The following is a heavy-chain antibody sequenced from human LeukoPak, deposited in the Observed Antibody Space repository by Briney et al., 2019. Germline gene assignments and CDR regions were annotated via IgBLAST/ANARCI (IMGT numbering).Heavy chain of an antibody. Sequence: ASVKVSCKASGYTFTSYGISWVRQAPGQGLEWMGWISAYNGNTNYAQKLQGRVTMTTDTSTSTAYMELRSLRSEDTAVYYCARSAAMAGLLDYWGQGTLVIVSS. D-gene: IGHD6-19*01. V-gene: IGHV1-18*01. CDR2: ISAYNGNT. J-gene: IGHJ4*02. CDR3: ARSAAMAGLLDY. CDR1: GYTFTSYG.